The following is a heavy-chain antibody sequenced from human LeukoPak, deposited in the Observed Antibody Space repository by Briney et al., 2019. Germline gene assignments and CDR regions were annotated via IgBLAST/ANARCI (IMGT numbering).Heavy chain of an antibody. V-gene: IGHV4-61*02. Sequence: PSQTLSLTCTVSGGSISSGSYYWSSIRQPARKGLEWIGRIYTSGSTNYNPSLKSRVTISVDTSKNQFSLKLSSVTAADTAVYYCARDSGWYPGLDYWGQGTLVTVSS. J-gene: IGHJ4*02. CDR2: IYTSGST. CDR3: ARDSGWYPGLDY. CDR1: GGSISSGSYY. D-gene: IGHD6-19*01.